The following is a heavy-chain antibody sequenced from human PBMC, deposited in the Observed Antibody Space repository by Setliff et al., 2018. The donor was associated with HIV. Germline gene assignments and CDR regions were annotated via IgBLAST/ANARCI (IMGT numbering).Heavy chain of an antibody. Sequence: GGSLRLSCAASGFTFSSYSMNWVRQAPGKGLEWVSSISSSSSYIYCADSVKGRFTISRDNAKNSLYLQMNSLRAEDTAVYYCARGTVGATFLHNDYWGQGTLVTVPQ. CDR1: GFTFSSYS. CDR2: ISSSSSYI. V-gene: IGHV3-21*01. D-gene: IGHD1-26*01. J-gene: IGHJ4*02. CDR3: ARGTVGATFLHNDY.